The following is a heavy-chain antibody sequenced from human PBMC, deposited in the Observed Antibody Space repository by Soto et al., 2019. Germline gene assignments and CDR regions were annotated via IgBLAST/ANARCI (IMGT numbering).Heavy chain of an antibody. D-gene: IGHD6-13*01. Sequence: PSETLSLTCTISGGSICTSAYYWGLIRQPPGKGLDSIGSISHSGINYNTLSLNSRVTISEDTSKPQMYLRLRAVTAADTADYYCATTWGLAPGGSFDYWGRGTLVTVSS. J-gene: IGHJ4*02. CDR1: GGSICTSAYY. CDR2: ISHSGIN. CDR3: ATTWGLAPGGSFDY. V-gene: IGHV4-39*01.